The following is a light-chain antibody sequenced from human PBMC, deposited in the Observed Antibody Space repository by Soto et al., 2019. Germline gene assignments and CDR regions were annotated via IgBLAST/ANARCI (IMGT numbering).Light chain of an antibody. CDR1: QSVTSNY. V-gene: IGKV3-20*01. J-gene: IGKJ5*01. CDR2: GAS. CDR3: QQYVAPPIT. Sequence: EIVFTLSPGTLSLSPGERATLSCRASQSVTSNYLAWYQQKPGQAPRLLVYGASSRATGISDRFSGSGSGTDFTLTISRLEPEDFAVYYCQQYVAPPITFGQGTRLEI.